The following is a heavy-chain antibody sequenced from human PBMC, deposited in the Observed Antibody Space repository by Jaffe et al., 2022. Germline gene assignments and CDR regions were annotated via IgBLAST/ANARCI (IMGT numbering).Heavy chain of an antibody. V-gene: IGHV3-30*18. CDR2: ISYDGSNK. Sequence: QVQLVESGGGVVQPGRSLRLSCAASGFTFSSYGMHWVRQAPGKGLEWVAVISYDGSNKYYADSVKGRFTISRDNSKNTLYLQMNSLRAEDTAVYYCAKDGWYYDFWSGYYTTYFDYWGQGTLVTVSS. D-gene: IGHD3-3*01. CDR1: GFTFSSYG. CDR3: AKDGWYYDFWSGYYTTYFDY. J-gene: IGHJ4*02.